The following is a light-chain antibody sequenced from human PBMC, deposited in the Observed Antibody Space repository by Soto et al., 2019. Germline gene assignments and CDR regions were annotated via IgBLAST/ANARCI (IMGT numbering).Light chain of an antibody. V-gene: IGKV1-5*03. CDR1: QSISSW. J-gene: IGKJ1*01. CDR2: KAS. CDR3: QQYNSYWT. Sequence: DIQMTQSPSTLSASLGDRVTITYRASQSISSWLAWYQQKPGKAPKLLIYKASSLESGVPSRFSGSGSGTEFTLTISSLQPDDFATYSCQQYNSYWTFGQGTKV.